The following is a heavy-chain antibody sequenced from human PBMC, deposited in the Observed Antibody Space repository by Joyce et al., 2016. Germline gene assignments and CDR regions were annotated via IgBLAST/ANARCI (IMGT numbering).Heavy chain of an antibody. J-gene: IGHJ5*02. CDR3: ARGTTVTRMGNWFDP. Sequence: QVQLVESGGGVGQPGRSLTLSCAASGFSFRTFSMVWLRQAPGKGREWAAVISSDGSNKYYADSAKGRFIISRDNSKNTLNLQMTGLRSDDTGVYYCARGTTVTRMGNWFDPWGQGTLVTVSS. CDR1: GFSFRTFS. D-gene: IGHD4-17*01. CDR2: ISSDGSNK. V-gene: IGHV3-30-3*01.